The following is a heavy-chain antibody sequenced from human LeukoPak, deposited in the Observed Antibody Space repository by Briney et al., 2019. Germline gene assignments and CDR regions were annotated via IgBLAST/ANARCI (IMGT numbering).Heavy chain of an antibody. D-gene: IGHD2-2*01. V-gene: IGHV1-69*13. CDR2: IIPIFGTA. CDR3: ARTVNLVPAAMGFDY. Sequence: SVKVSCTASGYTFTGYYMHWVRQAPGQGLEWMGGIIPIFGTANYAQKFQGRVTITADESTSTAYMELSSLRSEDTAVYYCARTVNLVPAAMGFDYWGQGTLVTVSS. CDR1: GYTFTGYY. J-gene: IGHJ4*02.